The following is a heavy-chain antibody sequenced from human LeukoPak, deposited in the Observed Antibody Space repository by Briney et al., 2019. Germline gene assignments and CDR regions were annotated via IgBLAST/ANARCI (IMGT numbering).Heavy chain of an antibody. CDR1: GFTFSNYY. V-gene: IGHV3-11*04. D-gene: IGHD3-22*01. CDR3: AREVQYYYDSSGYYTPYYDY. CDR2: ISSRGSTI. Sequence: GGSLRLSCAASGFTFSNYYMSWIRQAPGKGLKWVSHISSRGSTIYYADSVKGRFTISRDNAKNSLYLQMNSLRAEDTAVYYCAREVQYYYDSSGYYTPYYDYWGQGTLVTVSS. J-gene: IGHJ4*02.